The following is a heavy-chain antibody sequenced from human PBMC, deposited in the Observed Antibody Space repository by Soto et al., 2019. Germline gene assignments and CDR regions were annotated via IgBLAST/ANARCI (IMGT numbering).Heavy chain of an antibody. Sequence: PGGSLRLSCVASGFTVSGSYMTWVRQAPGKGLEWVSVMYSAGDTYYADSVKGRFTVSKDITENMFYLQMNSLRAEDTAVYYCARVSVVVVVAATSPGGMDVWGQGTTVTVSS. CDR3: ARVSVVVVVAATSPGGMDV. V-gene: IGHV3-53*01. J-gene: IGHJ6*02. D-gene: IGHD2-15*01. CDR1: GFTVSGSY. CDR2: MYSAGDT.